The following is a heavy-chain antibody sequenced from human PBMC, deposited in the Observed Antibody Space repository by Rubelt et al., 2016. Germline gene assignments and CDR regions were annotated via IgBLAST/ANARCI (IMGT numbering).Heavy chain of an antibody. J-gene: IGHJ2*01. CDR2: INHNGST. Sequence: QVQLQQWGAGLLKPSETLSLTCAVYGGSFSGYYWSWIRQPPGKGLEWIGEINHNGSTNYNPSLKSRVTISVDTAKNQFSLKLSSVTAADTAVYYCARRRRYSGSSYWYFDLWGRGTLVTVSS. CDR3: ARRRRYSGSSYWYFDL. V-gene: IGHV4-34*01. CDR1: GGSFSGYY. D-gene: IGHD1-26*01.